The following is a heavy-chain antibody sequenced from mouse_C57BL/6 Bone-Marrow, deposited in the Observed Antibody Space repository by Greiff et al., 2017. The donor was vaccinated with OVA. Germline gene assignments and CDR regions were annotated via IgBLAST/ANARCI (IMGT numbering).Heavy chain of an antibody. Sequence: VQLKESGAELVRPGASVKLSCTASGFNIKDDYMHWVKQRPEQGLEWIGWIDPENGDTDYASKFQGKATITADTSSNTAYLQLSSLTSEDTAVYYCTTGDYYGSHWYFDVWGTGTTVTVSS. V-gene: IGHV14-4*01. CDR2: IDPENGDT. CDR3: TTGDYYGSHWYFDV. D-gene: IGHD1-1*01. J-gene: IGHJ1*03. CDR1: GFNIKDDY.